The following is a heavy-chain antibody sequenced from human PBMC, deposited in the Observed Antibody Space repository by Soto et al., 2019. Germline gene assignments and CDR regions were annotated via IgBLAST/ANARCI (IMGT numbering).Heavy chain of an antibody. Sequence: SETLSLTCTVSGGSISSGGYYWSWIRQHPGKGLEWIGYIYYSGSTYYNPSLKSRVTISVDTSKNQFSLKLSSVIAADTAVYYCARVRDGSPYYDFWSGQRDAFHIWGQGTMVTVSS. V-gene: IGHV4-31*03. CDR1: GGSISSGGYY. J-gene: IGHJ3*02. D-gene: IGHD3-3*01. CDR3: ARVRDGSPYYDFWSGQRDAFHI. CDR2: IYYSGST.